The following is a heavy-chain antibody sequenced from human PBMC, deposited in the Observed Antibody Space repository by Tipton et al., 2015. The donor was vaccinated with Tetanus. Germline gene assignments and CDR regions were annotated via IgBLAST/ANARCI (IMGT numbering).Heavy chain of an antibody. CDR3: ARTTVAGTMSAFDI. Sequence: TLSLTCTVSGGSISSYYWSWIRQPPGKGLEWIGYIYYSGSTNYNPSLKSRVTISVDTSKTQFSLKLSSVTAADTAVYYCARTTVAGTMSAFDIWGQGTMVTVSS. CDR1: GGSISSYY. D-gene: IGHD6-19*01. J-gene: IGHJ3*02. V-gene: IGHV4-59*01. CDR2: IYYSGST.